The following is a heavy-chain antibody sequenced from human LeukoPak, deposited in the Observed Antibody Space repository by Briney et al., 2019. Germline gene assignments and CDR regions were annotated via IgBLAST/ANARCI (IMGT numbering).Heavy chain of an antibody. CDR2: IYYSGST. D-gene: IGHD4-17*01. Sequence: PSETLSLTCTVSGGSISSYYWSWIRQPPGKGLEWIGYIYYSGSTNYNPSLKSRVTISVDTSKNQFSLKLSSVTAADTAVYYCAFGGKTTAIDYWGQGTLVTVSS. V-gene: IGHV4-59*01. CDR1: GGSISSYY. CDR3: AFGGKTTAIDY. J-gene: IGHJ4*02.